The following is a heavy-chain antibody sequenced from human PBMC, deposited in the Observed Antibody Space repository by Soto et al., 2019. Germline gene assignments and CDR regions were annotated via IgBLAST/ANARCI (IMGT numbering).Heavy chain of an antibody. J-gene: IGHJ6*02. CDR1: GVSITSGTW. V-gene: IGHV4-4*02. D-gene: IGHD3-3*01. CDR2: IYHTGTT. Sequence: QVRLQESGPGLVKPSGTLSLTCGVSGVSITSGTWWNWVRQTPGKGLEWLGEIYHTGTTNYNPSFKGRLTISVDKSKNQFSLRLTSVTAADPARYYCATAPLGVLRFLQWENDMDVWGQGTTVTVSS. CDR3: ATAPLGVLRFLQWENDMDV.